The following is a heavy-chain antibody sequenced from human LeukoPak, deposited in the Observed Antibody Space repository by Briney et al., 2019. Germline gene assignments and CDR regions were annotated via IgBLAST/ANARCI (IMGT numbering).Heavy chain of an antibody. CDR1: GFTVSSNY. CDR3: AKGAGYDFWSGTPYFDY. J-gene: IGHJ4*02. Sequence: GGSLRLSCAASGFTVSSNYMSWVRQAPGKGLEWVSVIYSGGSTYYADSVKGRFTISRDNSKNTLYLQMNSLRAEDTAVYYCAKGAGYDFWSGTPYFDYWGQGTLVTVSS. D-gene: IGHD3-3*01. CDR2: IYSGGST. V-gene: IGHV3-53*01.